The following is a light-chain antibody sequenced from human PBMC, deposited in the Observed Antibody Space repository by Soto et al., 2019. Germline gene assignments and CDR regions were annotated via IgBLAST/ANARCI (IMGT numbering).Light chain of an antibody. CDR3: SSYTGSSTLV. CDR1: SSDFGDYDY. V-gene: IGLV2-14*01. CDR2: EVS. Sequence: QSALTQPACVSVSPGQSITISCTGTSSDFGDYDYVSLYLQHPGKVPKLMIYEVSNRPSGVSNRFSGSKSGNTASLTISGLQAEDEADYYCSSYTGSSTLVFGTGTKVTVL. J-gene: IGLJ1*01.